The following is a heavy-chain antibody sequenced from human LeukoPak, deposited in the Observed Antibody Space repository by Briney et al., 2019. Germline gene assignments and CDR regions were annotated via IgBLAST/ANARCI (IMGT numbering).Heavy chain of an antibody. CDR1: GGSISSYY. J-gene: IGHJ5*02. D-gene: IGHD6-25*01. CDR2: INTSGST. V-gene: IGHV4-4*07. Sequence: SETLSLTCTVSGGSISSYYWTWIRQSAGKGLEWIGRINTSGSTNYNPSLRSRVTMSVNTSKNQFSLNLTSVTAADTAVYSCAREGGDPRWLDPWGQGILVTVSS. CDR3: AREGGDPRWLDP.